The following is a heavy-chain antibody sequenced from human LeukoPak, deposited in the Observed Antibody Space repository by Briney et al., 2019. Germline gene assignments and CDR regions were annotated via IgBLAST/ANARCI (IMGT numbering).Heavy chain of an antibody. Sequence: PSETLSLTCTVSGGSISSSSYYWGWIRQPPGKGLEWIGSIYYSGSTYYNPSPKSRVTISVDTSKNQFSLKLSSVTAADTAVYYCASIARGGDCCGYAFDIWGQGTMVTVSS. CDR3: ASIARGGDCCGYAFDI. CDR2: IYYSGST. CDR1: GGSISSSSYY. D-gene: IGHD2-21*02. V-gene: IGHV4-39*01. J-gene: IGHJ3*02.